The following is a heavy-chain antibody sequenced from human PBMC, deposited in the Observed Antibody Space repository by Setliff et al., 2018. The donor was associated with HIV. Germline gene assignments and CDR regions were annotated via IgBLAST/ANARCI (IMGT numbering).Heavy chain of an antibody. CDR2: IIPILGIK. Sequence: SVKVSCKASGGTFSSFALSWVRQAPGQGLEWMGGIIPILGIKNYAQRFQGRVTITADKSASTAYMELSSLRSEDTAVYYCARGATYYYASSGYYSLLADAFDIWGQGTMVTVSS. CDR3: ARGATYYYASSGYYSLLADAFDI. J-gene: IGHJ3*02. CDR1: GGTFSSFA. V-gene: IGHV1-69*10. D-gene: IGHD3-22*01.